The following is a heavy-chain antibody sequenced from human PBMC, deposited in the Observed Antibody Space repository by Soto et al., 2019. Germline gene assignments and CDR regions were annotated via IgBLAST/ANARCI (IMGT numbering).Heavy chain of an antibody. J-gene: IGHJ4*02. D-gene: IGHD6-6*01. Sequence: SGPTLVNPTQTLTLTCTFSGFSLSTDDVGVGWIRQPPGKALDWLAVIYWDDAKRYSPSLKSRLTITKDTSKNQVLLTMTNMDPVDTATYFCARSKYSISSFDYWGQGALVTVSS. CDR3: ARSKYSISSFDY. CDR2: IYWDDAK. V-gene: IGHV2-5*02. CDR1: GFSLSTDDVG.